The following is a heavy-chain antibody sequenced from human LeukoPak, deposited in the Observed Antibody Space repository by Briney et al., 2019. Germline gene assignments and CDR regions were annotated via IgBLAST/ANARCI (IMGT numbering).Heavy chain of an antibody. Sequence: GGSLRLSCAASGFSFETYSIDWVRQAPGKGVEWLSYIISSISNIDYSDSVKGRFAISRANAKNSVYLQLPSLRADDTAVYDCARVGRSGYTADYWGQGTLVTVSA. CDR3: ARVGRSGYTADY. V-gene: IGHV3-48*04. CDR2: IISSISNI. J-gene: IGHJ4*02. CDR1: GFSFETYS. D-gene: IGHD3-22*01.